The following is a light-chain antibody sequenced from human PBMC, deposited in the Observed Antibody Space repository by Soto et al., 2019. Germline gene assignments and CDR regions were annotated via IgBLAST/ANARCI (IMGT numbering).Light chain of an antibody. CDR3: QPYNSVPWT. CDR2: KAS. Sequence: DIQMTQSPSTLSASVGDRVTITCRASQSISSWLAWYQQKPGKAPKLLIYKASSLESGVPSRFSGSGSGTEFPLTISSLQPDDFATYYCQPYNSVPWTFGQGTKVEIK. J-gene: IGKJ1*01. V-gene: IGKV1-5*03. CDR1: QSISSW.